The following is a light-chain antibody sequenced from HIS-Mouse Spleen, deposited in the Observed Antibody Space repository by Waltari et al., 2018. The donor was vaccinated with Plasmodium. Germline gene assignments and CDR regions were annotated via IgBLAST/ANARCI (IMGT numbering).Light chain of an antibody. CDR3: SSYAGSNNFCV. CDR2: EVS. V-gene: IGLV2-8*01. CDR1: SSDVGGYNY. Sequence: QSALTQPPSASGSPGQSVTISCTGTSSDVGGYNYVSWYQQHPGQAPKLMMYEVSKRPSGCPDRFSGSKSGNTASLTVSGLQAEDEADYYCSSYAGSNNFCVFGTGTKVTVL. J-gene: IGLJ1*01.